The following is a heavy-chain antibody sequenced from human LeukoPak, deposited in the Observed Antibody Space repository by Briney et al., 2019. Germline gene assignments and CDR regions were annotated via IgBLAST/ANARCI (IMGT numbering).Heavy chain of an antibody. CDR1: GYTFTGYY. CDR3: ARVVRGVISY. CDR2: INPNSGGT. J-gene: IGHJ4*02. V-gene: IGHV1-2*02. D-gene: IGHD3-10*01. Sequence: ASLKVSCKASGYTFTGYYMHWVRQAPGQGLEWMGWINPNSGGTNYAQKFQGRVTMTMDTSISTAYMELSRLRSDDTAVYYRARVVRGVISYLGQGTLVTVSS.